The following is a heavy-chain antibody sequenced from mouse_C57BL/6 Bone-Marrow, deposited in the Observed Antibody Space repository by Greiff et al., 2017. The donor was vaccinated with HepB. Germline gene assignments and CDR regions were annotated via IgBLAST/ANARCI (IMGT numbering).Heavy chain of an antibody. D-gene: IGHD1-1*01. J-gene: IGHJ2*01. Sequence: VQLQQSGAELVRPGASVTLSCKASGYTFTDYEMHWVKQTPVHGLEWIGAIDPETGGTAYNQKFKGKVILTADKSSSTAYMELRSLTSEDSAVYYCTRRGYYYGSSPRGEGYWGQGTTLTVSS. CDR2: IDPETGGT. CDR1: GYTFTDYE. V-gene: IGHV1-15*01. CDR3: TRRGYYYGSSPRGEGY.